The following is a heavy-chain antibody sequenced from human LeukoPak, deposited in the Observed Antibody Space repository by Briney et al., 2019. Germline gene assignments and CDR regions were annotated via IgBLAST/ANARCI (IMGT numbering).Heavy chain of an antibody. D-gene: IGHD4-23*01. CDR3: VRHDGRSGGTMGAFDS. Sequence: SETLSLTCTVSGGSISSTNHHWGWVRQSPGKDLEWIGSIYNGRTTFSNPSLNSRVTISIVTSKSQFSLQLNSVTAADTAVYYCVRHDGRSGGTMGAFDSWGQGSLVTVSS. J-gene: IGHJ5*01. V-gene: IGHV4-39*01. CDR2: IYNGRTT. CDR1: GGSISSTNHH.